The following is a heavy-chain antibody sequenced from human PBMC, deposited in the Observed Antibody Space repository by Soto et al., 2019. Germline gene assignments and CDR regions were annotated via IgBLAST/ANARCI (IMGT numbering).Heavy chain of an antibody. V-gene: IGHV4-30-4*01. Sequence: SETLSLTCTVSGGSISSGDYYWSWIRQPPGKGLEWIGYVYYSGSTYYNPSLKSRVTISVDTSKNQFSLKLSSVTAADTAVYYCARARRPFNYDILTGYPPDDYWGQGTLVTVSS. CDR3: ARARRPFNYDILTGYPPDDY. CDR2: VYYSGST. CDR1: GGSISSGDYY. J-gene: IGHJ4*02. D-gene: IGHD3-9*01.